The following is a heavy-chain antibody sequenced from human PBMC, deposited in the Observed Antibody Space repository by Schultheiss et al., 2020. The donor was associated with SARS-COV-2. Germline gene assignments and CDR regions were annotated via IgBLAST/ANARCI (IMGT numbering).Heavy chain of an antibody. V-gene: IGHV3-20*04. CDR3: AKRDAIFSVYYYYYMDV. Sequence: GGSLRLSCAASGFTFDDYGMSWVRQAPGKGLEWVSGINWNGGSTGYADSVKGRFTISRDNSKNTLYLQMNSLRAEDTAVYYCAKRDAIFSVYYYYYMDVWGKGTTVTVSS. J-gene: IGHJ6*03. CDR2: INWNGGST. D-gene: IGHD3-9*01. CDR1: GFTFDDYG.